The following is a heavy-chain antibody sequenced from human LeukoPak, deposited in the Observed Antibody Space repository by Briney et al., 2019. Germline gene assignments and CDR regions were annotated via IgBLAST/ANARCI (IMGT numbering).Heavy chain of an antibody. V-gene: IGHV4-59*11. D-gene: IGHD3-22*01. J-gene: IGHJ4*02. Sequence: KPSETLSLTCTVSGGSIRSHYWSWIRQPPGKGLELIGYIYYSGSTNYNPSLKSRVTISVDTSKNQFSLKLSSVTAADTAVYYCARDRGDYDSSGYYGYFDYWGQGALVTVSS. CDR2: IYYSGST. CDR1: GGSIRSHY. CDR3: ARDRGDYDSSGYYGYFDY.